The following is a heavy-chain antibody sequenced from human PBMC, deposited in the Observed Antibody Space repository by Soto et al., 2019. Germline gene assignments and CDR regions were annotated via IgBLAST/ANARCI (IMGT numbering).Heavy chain of an antibody. CDR3: ARRGRWYSAWGVDY. D-gene: IGHD2-15*01. J-gene: IGHJ4*02. V-gene: IGHV3-13*01. CDR2: IGTAGDT. Sequence: ETLRLSCAASGFTFSSYDMHWVRQATGKGLEWVSAIGTAGDTYYPGSVKGRFTISRENAKNSLYLQMNSLRAGDTAVYYCARRGRWYSAWGVDYWGQGTLVTVSS. CDR1: GFTFSSYD.